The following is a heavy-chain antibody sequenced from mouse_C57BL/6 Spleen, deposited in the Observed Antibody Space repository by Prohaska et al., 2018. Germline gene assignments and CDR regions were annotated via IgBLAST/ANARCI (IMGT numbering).Heavy chain of an antibody. CDR3: TRGDFP. CDR2: IDPETGGT. V-gene: IGHV1-15*01. CDR1: GYTFTDYE. J-gene: IGHJ1*03. Sequence: GASVTLSCKASGYTFTDYEMHWVKQTPVHGLEWIGAIDPETGGTAYNQKFKGKAILTADKSSSTAYMELHSLTSEDSAVYYCTRGDFPGGTGTTVTVSS.